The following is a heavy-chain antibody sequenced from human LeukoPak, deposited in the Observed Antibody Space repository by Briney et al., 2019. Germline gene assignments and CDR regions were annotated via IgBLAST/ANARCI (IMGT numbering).Heavy chain of an antibody. CDR2: LVNSGGNT. CDR1: GFTFSSYA. V-gene: IGHV3-23*01. CDR3: AKGHGAGKLSALDY. J-gene: IGHJ4*02. Sequence: PGGSLRLSCAASGFTFSSYAMSWVRQAPGKGLEWVSGLVNSGGNTYNADSVKGRFTISRDSSKNTLYLQMNSLRAEDTAIYYCAKGHGAGKLSALDYWGQGTLVTVSS. D-gene: IGHD3-10*01.